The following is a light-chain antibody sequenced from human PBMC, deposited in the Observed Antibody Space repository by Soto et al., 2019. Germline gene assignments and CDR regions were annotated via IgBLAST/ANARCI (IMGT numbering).Light chain of an antibody. CDR1: QSISSW. V-gene: IGKV1-5*01. J-gene: IGKJ1*01. Sequence: IQMTQSPSTLSASLGDRVTITCRASQSISSWLAWYQQKPGKAPKXLIYDASSLESGVPSRLSGSGSGTEFTLTVSSLQPDDFATYYCQQYNSYWTFGQGTKVDI. CDR2: DAS. CDR3: QQYNSYWT.